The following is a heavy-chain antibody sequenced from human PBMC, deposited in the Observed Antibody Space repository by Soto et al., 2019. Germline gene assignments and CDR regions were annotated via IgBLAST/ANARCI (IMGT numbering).Heavy chain of an antibody. D-gene: IGHD2-2*01. J-gene: IGHJ6*02. Sequence: QVQLVESGGGVVQPGRSLRLSCAASGFTFSSYGMHWVRQAPGRGLEWVAVIWYDGSQKYYANSVKGRFIISRDNSNNTLYVQMNSLRAEDTAVYYCARRYCISTSCSAGYYGMDVWGQGTTVTVSS. V-gene: IGHV3-33*01. CDR2: IWYDGSQK. CDR3: ARRYCISTSCSAGYYGMDV. CDR1: GFTFSSYG.